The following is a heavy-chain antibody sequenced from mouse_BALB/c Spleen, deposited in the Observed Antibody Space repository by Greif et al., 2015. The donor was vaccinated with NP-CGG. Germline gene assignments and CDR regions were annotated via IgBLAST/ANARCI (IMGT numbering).Heavy chain of an antibody. V-gene: IGHV1S137*01. CDR2: ISTYYGDA. CDR3: ARSTTTVEYYFDY. CDR1: GYTFTDYA. D-gene: IGHD1-1*01. J-gene: IGHJ2*01. Sequence: VKLMESGAELVRPGVSVKISCKGSGYTFTDYALHWVKQSHAKSLEWIGVISTYYGDASYNQKFKGKATMTVDKSSSTAYMELARLTSEDSAIYYCARSTTTVEYYFDYWGQGTTLTVSS.